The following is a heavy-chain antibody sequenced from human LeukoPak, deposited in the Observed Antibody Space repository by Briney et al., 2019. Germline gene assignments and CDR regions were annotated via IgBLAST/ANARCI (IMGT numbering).Heavy chain of an antibody. Sequence: PGGSLTLSCAASGFTFSSYGMSWVRQAPGKGLEWVSGISGSGGSTYYADSVKGRFTIFRDNSKNTLYVQMNSLTAGDTAVYYCEKDQRVTGTSIYHFDYWGQGTLVTVSS. CDR1: GFTFSSYG. V-gene: IGHV3-23*01. D-gene: IGHD6-19*01. CDR3: EKDQRVTGTSIYHFDY. J-gene: IGHJ4*02. CDR2: ISGSGGST.